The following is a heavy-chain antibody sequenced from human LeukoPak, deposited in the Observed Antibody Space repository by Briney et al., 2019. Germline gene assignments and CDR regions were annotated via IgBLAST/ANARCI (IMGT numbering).Heavy chain of an antibody. CDR1: GGSISSYY. V-gene: IGHV4-4*07. Sequence: PSETLSLTCTVSGGSISSYYWSWIRQPAGKGLEWIGRIYTSGSTNYNPSLKSRVTMSVDTSKNQFSLKLSSVTAADTAVYYCARGRRYCSSTSCPRDAFDIWGQGTIVTVSS. CDR2: IYTSGST. CDR3: ARGRRYCSSTSCPRDAFDI. J-gene: IGHJ3*02. D-gene: IGHD2-2*01.